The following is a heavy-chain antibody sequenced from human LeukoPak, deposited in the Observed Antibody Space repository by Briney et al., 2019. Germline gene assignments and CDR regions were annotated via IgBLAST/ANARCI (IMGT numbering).Heavy chain of an antibody. Sequence: GGSLRLSCAASGITVSSNYMNWVRQAPGKGLEWVSVIYSGSSTYYADSVKGRFTISRDNSKNTVYLQMNSLRAEDTAVYYCARDLAHTQSFDIWGRGTMVTVSS. V-gene: IGHV3-53*01. J-gene: IGHJ3*02. D-gene: IGHD2-2*02. CDR2: IYSGSST. CDR1: GITVSSNY. CDR3: ARDLAHTQSFDI.